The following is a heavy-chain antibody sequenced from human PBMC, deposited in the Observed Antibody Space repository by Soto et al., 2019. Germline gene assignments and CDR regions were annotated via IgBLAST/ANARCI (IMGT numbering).Heavy chain of an antibody. V-gene: IGHV1-18*01. CDR1: RSSFSS. D-gene: IGHD3-10*01. CDR2: ISPYNGLT. Sequence: ASVKVSCKASRSSFSSITWMRQAPGQGPEWMGWISPYNGLTNVAQSFQGRVSLTADTSTTTAYMGLRRLRSDDTAVYFCTTEATFGSYLESWGQGSPVTVSS. CDR3: TTEATFGSYLES. J-gene: IGHJ4*02.